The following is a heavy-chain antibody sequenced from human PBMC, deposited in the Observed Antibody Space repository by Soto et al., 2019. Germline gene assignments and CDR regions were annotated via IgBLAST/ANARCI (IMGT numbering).Heavy chain of an antibody. CDR2: ISSSSSTI. CDR3: ARDRAMAGTGFWLPLKRGSQNDAFDI. D-gene: IGHD6-19*01. CDR1: GFTFSSYS. J-gene: IGHJ3*02. Sequence: GGSLRLSCAASGFTFSSYSMNWVRQAPGKGLEWVSYISSSSSTIYYADSVKGRFTISRDNAKNSLYLQMNSLRAEDTAVYYCARDRAMAGTGFWLPLKRGSQNDAFDIWGQGTMVTVSS. V-gene: IGHV3-48*01.